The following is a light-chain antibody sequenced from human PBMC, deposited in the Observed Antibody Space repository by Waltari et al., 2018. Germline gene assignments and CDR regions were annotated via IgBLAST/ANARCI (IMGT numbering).Light chain of an antibody. Sequence: IQLTQSPSSLSASVGDRVTITCRASQGISSYLAWYQQKPGKAPKLLIYATSTLQSGVPSRFSGSGSGTDFTLTISSLQPEDFATYYCQQLNTYLFTFGPGTKVDIE. CDR1: QGISSY. CDR2: ATS. J-gene: IGKJ3*01. CDR3: QQLNTYLFT. V-gene: IGKV1-9*01.